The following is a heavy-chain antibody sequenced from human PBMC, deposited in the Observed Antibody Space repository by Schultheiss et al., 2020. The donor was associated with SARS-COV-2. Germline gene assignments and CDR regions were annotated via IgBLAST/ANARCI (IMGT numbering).Heavy chain of an antibody. CDR3: AKSLAVAGTFDY. V-gene: IGHV4-34*01. CDR1: GGSFSGYY. J-gene: IGHJ4*02. Sequence: SQTLSLTCAVYGGSFSGYYWSWIRQPPGKGLEWIGEINHSGSTNYNPSLKSRVTISVDTSKNQFSLKLSSVTAADTAVYYCAKSLAVAGTFDYWGQGTLVTVSS. D-gene: IGHD6-19*01. CDR2: INHSGST.